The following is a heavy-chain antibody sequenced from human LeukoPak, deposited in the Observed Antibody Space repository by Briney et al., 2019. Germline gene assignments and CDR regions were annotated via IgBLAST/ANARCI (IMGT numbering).Heavy chain of an antibody. CDR3: TGRGGAGIDP. J-gene: IGHJ5*02. Sequence: GGSLRLSCAASGFTFDDYAMFWVRQAPGKGLEWVSGISWNSGIIDYADSVKGRFTISRDNAKNSLYLQMNSLRAEDAALYYCTGRGGAGIDPWGQGTLVTVSS. V-gene: IGHV3-9*01. CDR1: GFTFDDYA. D-gene: IGHD3-16*01. CDR2: ISWNSGII.